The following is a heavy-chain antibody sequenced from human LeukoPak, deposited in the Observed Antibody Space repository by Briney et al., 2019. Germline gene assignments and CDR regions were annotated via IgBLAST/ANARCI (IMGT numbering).Heavy chain of an antibody. J-gene: IGHJ4*02. Sequence: GASVKVSCKASGSTFTSYGINWVRQAPGQGLEWMGWISAYNGNTNYAQKLQGRVTMTTDTSTSTAYMELRSLRSDDTAVYYCAREQVPYNWNYVLGDYWGQGTLVTVSS. D-gene: IGHD1-7*01. CDR3: AREQVPYNWNYVLGDY. CDR1: GSTFTSYG. CDR2: ISAYNGNT. V-gene: IGHV1-18*01.